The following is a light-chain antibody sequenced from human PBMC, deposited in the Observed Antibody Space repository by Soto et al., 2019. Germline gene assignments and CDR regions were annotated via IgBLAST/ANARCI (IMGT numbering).Light chain of an antibody. V-gene: IGKV3-15*01. Sequence: EIVLTQSPATLSLSPGERATLSCRASQSVSSSYLAWYQQKPGQAPRLLIYGASTRATGIPARFSGSGSGTEFTLTLNSVQCEDCAVYYCQQYNNWARTFGKGPGGYQ. CDR3: QQYNNWART. CDR1: QSVSSSY. J-gene: IGKJ1*01. CDR2: GAS.